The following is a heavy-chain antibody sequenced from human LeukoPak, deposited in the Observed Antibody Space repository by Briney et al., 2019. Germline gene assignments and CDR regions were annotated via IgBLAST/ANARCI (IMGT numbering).Heavy chain of an antibody. CDR2: ISAYNGNT. CDR3: AKDLVSGSQIGY. D-gene: IGHD1-26*01. J-gene: IGHJ4*02. V-gene: IGHV1-18*01. CDR1: GYTFTSYG. Sequence: ASVKVSCKASGYTFTSYGISWVRQAPGQGLEWMGWISAYNGNTNYAQKLQGRVTMTTDTSTSTAYMELRSLRSDDAAVYYCAKDLVSGSQIGYWGQGTLVTVSS.